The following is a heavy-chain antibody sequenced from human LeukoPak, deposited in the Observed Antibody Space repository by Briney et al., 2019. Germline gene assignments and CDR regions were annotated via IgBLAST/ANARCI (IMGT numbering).Heavy chain of an antibody. J-gene: IGHJ3*02. CDR3: ARVVDFWSGYFDAFDI. CDR1: GFTFSSYR. CDR2: MKQDGSEK. Sequence: GGSLRLSCAASGFTFSSYRMGWVRQAPGKGLEWVANMKQDGSEKYYVDSVKGLFTISRDNAKNSLYLQMNSLRAEDTAVYYCARVVDFWSGYFDAFDIWGQGTMVTVSS. D-gene: IGHD3-3*01. V-gene: IGHV3-7*01.